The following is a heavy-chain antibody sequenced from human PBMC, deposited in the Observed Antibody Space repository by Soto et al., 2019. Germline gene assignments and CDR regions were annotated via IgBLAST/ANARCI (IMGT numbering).Heavy chain of an antibody. V-gene: IGHV1-2*02. Sequence: QVHLVQSGAEVKKPGASVKVSCKASGNTFSTYYIHWVRQAPGQGLEWMGWINPHSGGTNYAQKFQGRVTMTRDTSISTAYMELSRLRSDDTAVYYCASRYCSGASCYDYNWFDPWGQGTLVTVSS. CDR1: GNTFSTYY. CDR2: INPHSGGT. CDR3: ASRYCSGASCYDYNWFDP. D-gene: IGHD2-15*01. J-gene: IGHJ5*02.